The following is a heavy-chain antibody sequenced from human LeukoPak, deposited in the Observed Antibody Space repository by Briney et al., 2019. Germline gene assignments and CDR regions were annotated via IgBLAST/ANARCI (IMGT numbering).Heavy chain of an antibody. CDR2: INPNSGAT. V-gene: IGHV1-2*02. J-gene: IGHJ4*02. CDR3: AKSKGGESDSGRYLANY. CDR1: GYTFTRYH. D-gene: IGHD3-10*01. Sequence: ASVKVSCEASGYTFTRYHIHWVRQAPGQGLEWMGWINPNSGATNYAQKFQGRVTVTRDTSISTGYMELSRLTSDDTAVYYCAKSKGGESDSGRYLANYGSQGTLVTVSS.